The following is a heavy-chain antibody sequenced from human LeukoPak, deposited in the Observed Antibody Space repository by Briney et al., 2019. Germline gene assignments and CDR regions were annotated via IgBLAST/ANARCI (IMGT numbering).Heavy chain of an antibody. Sequence: GGSLRLSCTASGFTFRTYAMTWVRQAPGKGLEWLSGISGSGNGTYYADSVKGRFIISRDNSKNMVYLQMNSLTVEDTATYYCAKRTMSAFDSWGQGTLLIVSS. V-gene: IGHV3-23*01. CDR1: GFTFRTYA. CDR3: AKRTMSAFDS. J-gene: IGHJ4*02. CDR2: ISGSGNGT.